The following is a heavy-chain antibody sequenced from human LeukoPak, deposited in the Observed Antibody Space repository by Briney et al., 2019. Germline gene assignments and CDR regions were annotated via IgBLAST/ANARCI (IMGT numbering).Heavy chain of an antibody. J-gene: IGHJ4*02. CDR3: TSGSSWPPGFDY. V-gene: IGHV3-30*02. D-gene: IGHD6-13*01. CDR1: GFTFSSYG. Sequence: GGSLRLSCAASGFTFSSYGMHWVRQAPGKGLEWVAFIRYDGSNKYYADSVKGRFTISRDNAKNSLYLQMNSLRVEDTAVYYCTSGSSWPPGFDYWGQGNLVTVSS. CDR2: IRYDGSNK.